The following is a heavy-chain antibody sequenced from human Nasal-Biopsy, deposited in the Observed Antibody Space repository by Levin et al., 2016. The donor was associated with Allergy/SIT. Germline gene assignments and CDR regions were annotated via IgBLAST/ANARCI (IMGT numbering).Heavy chain of an antibody. CDR2: IFHSGST. D-gene: IGHD3-16*01. V-gene: IGHV4-4*02. CDR1: GGSISSSNW. CDR3: AREFGGAALDH. J-gene: IGHJ4*02. Sequence: SETLSLTCAVSGGSISSSNWWSWVRQPPGKGLEWIGEIFHSGSTHYNPSLKSRVTISIDKSKNHFSLTLTSVTVADTAVYYCAREFGGAALDHWGQGTLVTVSS.